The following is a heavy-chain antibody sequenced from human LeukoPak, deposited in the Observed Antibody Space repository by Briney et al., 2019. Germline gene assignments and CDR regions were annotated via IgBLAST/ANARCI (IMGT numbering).Heavy chain of an antibody. Sequence: SKTLSLTCAVYGGSFSGYYWSWIRQPPGKGLEWIGEINHSGSTNYNPSLKSRVTISVDTSKNQFSLKLSSVTAADTAVYYCAREANQDEGNTVTTSWFDPWGQGTLVTVSS. CDR1: GGSFSGYY. J-gene: IGHJ5*02. CDR2: INHSGST. D-gene: IGHD4-17*01. CDR3: AREANQDEGNTVTTSWFDP. V-gene: IGHV4-34*01.